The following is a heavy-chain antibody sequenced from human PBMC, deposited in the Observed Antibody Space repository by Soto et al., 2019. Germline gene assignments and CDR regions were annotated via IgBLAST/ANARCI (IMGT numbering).Heavy chain of an antibody. V-gene: IGHV4-30-2*01. CDR3: ARGGEYYDSSGYYRTPFDY. CDR1: GGSISSGGYS. Sequence: QLQLQESGSGLVKPSQTLSLTCAVSGGSISSGGYSWSWIRQPPGKGLEWIGYIYHSGSTYYNPSLKSRVTISVDRSKNQFSLKLSSVTAADTAVYYCARGGEYYDSSGYYRTPFDYWGQGTLVTVSS. D-gene: IGHD3-22*01. CDR2: IYHSGST. J-gene: IGHJ4*02.